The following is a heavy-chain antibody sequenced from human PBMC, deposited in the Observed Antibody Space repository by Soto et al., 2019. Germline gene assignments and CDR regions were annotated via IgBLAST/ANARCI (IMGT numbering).Heavy chain of an antibody. V-gene: IGHV3-74*01. CDR1: GFTFSSYW. J-gene: IGHJ6*02. CDR3: ARPTGYYDYYGMDV. Sequence: GGSLRLSCAASGFTFSSYWMHWVRQAPGKGLVWVSRINSDGSSTSYADSVKGRFTISRDNAKNTLYLQMNSLRAEDTAVYYCARPTGYYDYYGMDVWGQGTTVTVSS. CDR2: INSDGSST.